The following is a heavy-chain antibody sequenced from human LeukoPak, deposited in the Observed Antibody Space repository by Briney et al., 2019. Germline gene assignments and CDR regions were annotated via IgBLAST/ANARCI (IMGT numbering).Heavy chain of an antibody. D-gene: IGHD3-10*01. J-gene: IGHJ6*02. CDR2: VFFSGNT. Sequence: ASETLSFTCTVSGGSISTSSSYWSWIRHPPGKGLEWIGSVFFSGNTYSSPSLKGRISISVDTSNNQFSLKLNSVTAADTAVYYCARPGQLGSLYYGMDVWGQGTTVTVS. V-gene: IGHV4-39*07. CDR3: ARPGQLGSLYYGMDV. CDR1: GGSISTSSSY.